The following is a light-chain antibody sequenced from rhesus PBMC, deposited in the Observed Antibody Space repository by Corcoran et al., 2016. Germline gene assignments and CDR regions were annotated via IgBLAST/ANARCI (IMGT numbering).Light chain of an antibody. CDR1: QSLVHSNGNTY. J-gene: IGKJ1*01. V-gene: IGKV2-64*01. CDR3: GQGTHWPRT. Sequence: DVVMTQSPLSLPITPGQPASISCRSSQSLVHSNGNTYLSWYQQKPGQPPRLLIYKVSNRDSGVPDIFSGSWAGTVFTLKISRVEAEDVGVYFCGQGTHWPRTFGQGTKVEI. CDR2: KVS.